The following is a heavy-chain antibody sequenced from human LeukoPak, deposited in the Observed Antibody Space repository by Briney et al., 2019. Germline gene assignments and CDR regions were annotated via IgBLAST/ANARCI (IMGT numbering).Heavy chain of an antibody. CDR3: AKEIWPTVTTPGWTYFDY. Sequence: SVKVSCKASGGTFSSYAISWVRQAPGQGLEWMGGIIPIFGTANYAQKFQGRVTITADESTSTAYMELSSLRAEDTAVYYCAKEIWPTVTTPGWTYFDYWGQGTLVTVSS. CDR1: GGTFSSYA. J-gene: IGHJ4*02. D-gene: IGHD4-17*01. CDR2: IIPIFGTA. V-gene: IGHV1-69*01.